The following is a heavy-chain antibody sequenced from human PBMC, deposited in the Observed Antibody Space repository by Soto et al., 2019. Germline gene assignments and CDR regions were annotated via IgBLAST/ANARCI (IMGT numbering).Heavy chain of an antibody. V-gene: IGHV4-59*12. J-gene: IGHJ6*02. D-gene: IGHD2-21*02. CDR3: ARDSKNGGNSDPLYYYYGMDV. Sequence: ASETLSLTCTVSGGSISSYYWSWIRQPPGKGLEWIGYIYYSGSTYYNPSPKSRVTISVDTSKNQFSLKLSSVTAADTAVYYCARDSKNGGNSDPLYYYYGMDVWGQGNTVTFAS. CDR1: GGSISSYY. CDR2: IYYSGST.